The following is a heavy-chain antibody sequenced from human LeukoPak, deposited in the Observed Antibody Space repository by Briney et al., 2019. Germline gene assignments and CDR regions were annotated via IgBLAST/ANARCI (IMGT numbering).Heavy chain of an antibody. V-gene: IGHV4-59*01. Sequence: PSETLSLTCSVSFGSIRDYYWSWIRQPPGKGLEWIGYIYNSGTTSYNPSLKGQVTISVDTSKNQFSLKLSSVTAADTAVYYCARGKKYPRVFDYWGQGTLVTVSS. D-gene: IGHD2/OR15-2a*01. CDR3: ARGKKYPRVFDY. CDR2: IYNSGTT. CDR1: FGSIRDYY. J-gene: IGHJ4*02.